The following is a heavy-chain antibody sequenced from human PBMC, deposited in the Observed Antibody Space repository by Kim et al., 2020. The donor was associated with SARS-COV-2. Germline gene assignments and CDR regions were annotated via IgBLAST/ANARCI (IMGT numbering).Heavy chain of an antibody. CDR2: ISWNSDNI. V-gene: IGHV3-9*01. J-gene: IGHJ4*02. CDR3: AKDKGTSSWYVDY. Sequence: GGSLRLSCAASGFTFDDYAMHWVRQAPGKGLEWVSGISWNSDNIDYADSVKGRFTISRDNAKNSLYLQMNSLRAEDTALYYCAKDKGTSSWYVDYWGQGTLVTVSS. CDR1: GFTFDDYA. D-gene: IGHD6-13*01.